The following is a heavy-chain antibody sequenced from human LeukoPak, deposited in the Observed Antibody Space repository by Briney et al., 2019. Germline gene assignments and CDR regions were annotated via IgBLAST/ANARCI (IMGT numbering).Heavy chain of an antibody. Sequence: SVKVSCKASGYTFTSYGISWVRQAPGQGLEWMGRIIPILGIANYAQKFQGRVTITADKSTSTAYMELSSLRSEDTAVYYCARPVDTDVYGMDVWGQGTTVTVSS. CDR2: IIPILGIA. CDR1: GYTFTSYG. D-gene: IGHD5-18*01. J-gene: IGHJ6*02. V-gene: IGHV1-69*04. CDR3: ARPVDTDVYGMDV.